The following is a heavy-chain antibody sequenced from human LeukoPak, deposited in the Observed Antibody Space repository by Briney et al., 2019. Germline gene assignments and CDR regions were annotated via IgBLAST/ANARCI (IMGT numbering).Heavy chain of an antibody. CDR1: GFIFDDYT. CDR2: IYGGGNT. J-gene: IGHJ4*02. CDR3: AREGGSYRPLDY. V-gene: IGHV3-53*01. Sequence: QPGGSLRLSCAASGFIFDDYTMYWVRQAPGKGLEWVSIIYGGGNTNHGDSVKGRFITSRDNSKNTLYLQMNSLRAEDTAVYYCAREGGSYRPLDYSGQGTLVTVSS. D-gene: IGHD3-16*02.